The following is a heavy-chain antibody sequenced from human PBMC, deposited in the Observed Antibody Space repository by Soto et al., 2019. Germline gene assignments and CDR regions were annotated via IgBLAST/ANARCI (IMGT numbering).Heavy chain of an antibody. J-gene: IGHJ4*02. CDR3: AREGSYSAYNFAHGIQLWSFDF. CDR1: GGSINPFY. Sequence: SETLSLTCTVSGGSINPFYWSWARQPAGKGLEWIGRIFSSGSTSFNPSLESRVAMSVDTSKNHFSLNLSSVTAADMAVYYCAREGSYSAYNFAHGIQLWSFDFWGQGALVTVSS. D-gene: IGHD5-12*01. V-gene: IGHV4-4*07. CDR2: IFSSGST.